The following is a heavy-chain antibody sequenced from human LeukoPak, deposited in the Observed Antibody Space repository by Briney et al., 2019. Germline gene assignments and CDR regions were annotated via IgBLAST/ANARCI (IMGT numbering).Heavy chain of an antibody. CDR2: IFDSGST. Sequence: PSETLSLTCTVSGGSLSSTSYYWGWIRQPPGKGLEWIGNIFDSGSTSYNPSLKSRVTISVDTSKNQFSLKLSSVTAADTAVYYCARTPGYYDTLTGYFLEGWFDPWGQGTLVTVSS. V-gene: IGHV4-39*07. CDR3: ARTPGYYDTLTGYFLEGWFDP. J-gene: IGHJ5*02. CDR1: GGSLSSTSYY. D-gene: IGHD3-9*01.